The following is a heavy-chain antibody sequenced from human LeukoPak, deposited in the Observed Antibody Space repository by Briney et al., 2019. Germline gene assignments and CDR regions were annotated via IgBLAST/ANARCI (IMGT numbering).Heavy chain of an antibody. Sequence: GGSLRFSCAASGFTFSSYPMIWVRQAPGKGLEWVSYISGPSTTIYYADSVKGRFTISRDNAKQSLYLQMNSLRVEDTAVYYCARDRAGGSGIMAYDYWGQGTLVTVSS. V-gene: IGHV3-48*04. CDR2: ISGPSTTI. CDR1: GFTFSSYP. J-gene: IGHJ4*02. D-gene: IGHD3-10*01. CDR3: ARDRAGGSGIMAYDY.